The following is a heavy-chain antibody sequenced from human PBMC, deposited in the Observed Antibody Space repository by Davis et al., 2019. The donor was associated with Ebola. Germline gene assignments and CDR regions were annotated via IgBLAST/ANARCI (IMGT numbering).Heavy chain of an antibody. CDR1: GGSINSHY. Sequence: PSETLSLTCIVSGGSINSHYWSWIRQPPGKGLEWIAYITYSGSTNYNPSLKSRVTISLDTSKNQFSLKLTSVTAADTAVYYCARPPWDWGQGTLVTVSS. V-gene: IGHV4-59*08. CDR3: ARPPWD. D-gene: IGHD1-26*01. J-gene: IGHJ4*02. CDR2: ITYSGST.